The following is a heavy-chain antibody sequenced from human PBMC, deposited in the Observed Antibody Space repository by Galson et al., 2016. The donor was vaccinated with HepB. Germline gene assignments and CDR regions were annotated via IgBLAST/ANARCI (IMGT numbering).Heavy chain of an antibody. CDR1: GGSISSYDW. J-gene: IGHJ4*02. V-gene: IGHV4-4*01. Sequence: ETLSLTCTVSGGSISSYDWWNWVRQPPGKGLEWIGEIYHGGRTNYNPSLKSRVTMSVDKSKNQFSLKLSSVTAADTALYFCAALDYDSRGSFLDYWGQGTLVTVSS. CDR2: IYHGGRT. D-gene: IGHD3-22*01. CDR3: AALDYDSRGSFLDY.